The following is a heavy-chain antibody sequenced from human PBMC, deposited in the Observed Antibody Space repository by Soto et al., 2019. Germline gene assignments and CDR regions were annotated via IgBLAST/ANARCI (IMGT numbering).Heavy chain of an antibody. CDR3: AASIVVVPAAMRTDAFDI. V-gene: IGHV3-30-3*01. CDR1: GFTFSSYA. D-gene: IGHD2-2*01. Sequence: GGSLRLSCAASGFTFSSYAMHWVRQAPGKGLEWVAVISYDGSNKYYADSVKGRFTISRDNSKNTLYLQMNSLRAEDTAVYYCAASIVVVPAAMRTDAFDIWGQGTMVTVSS. CDR2: ISYDGSNK. J-gene: IGHJ3*02.